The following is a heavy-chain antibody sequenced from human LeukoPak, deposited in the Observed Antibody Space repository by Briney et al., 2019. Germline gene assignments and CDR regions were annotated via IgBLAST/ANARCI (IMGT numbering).Heavy chain of an antibody. CDR2: INPSGGTT. Sequence: ASVKVSCKASGYIFTRYYIHWVRQAPGQGLEWMGIINPSGGTTSYAQNFQGRVTTTTDASTSTVHMELRSPRSEDTPVYYCARDPLFGPDAFDIWGQGTMVTVS. D-gene: IGHD3-16*01. CDR3: ARDPLFGPDAFDI. CDR1: GYIFTRYY. V-gene: IGHV1-46*01. J-gene: IGHJ3*02.